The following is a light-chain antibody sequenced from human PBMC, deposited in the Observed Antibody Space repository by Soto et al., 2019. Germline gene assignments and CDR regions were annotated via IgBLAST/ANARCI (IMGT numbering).Light chain of an antibody. CDR1: SSDIGAHNF. J-gene: IGLJ1*01. Sequence: QSALTQPASVSGSPGQAITVSCSGTSSDIGAHNFVSWYQQHPGKAPKLIIYEVINRPSGVSDRFSGSKSGNTASLTISGLQSEDEADYYCNSYTTSNTFVFGSRTKVAVL. CDR2: EVI. V-gene: IGLV2-14*03. CDR3: NSYTTSNTFV.